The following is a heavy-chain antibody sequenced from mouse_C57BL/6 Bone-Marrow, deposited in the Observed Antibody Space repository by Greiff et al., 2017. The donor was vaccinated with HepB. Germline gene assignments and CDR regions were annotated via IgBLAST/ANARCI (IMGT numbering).Heavy chain of an antibody. Sequence: VQLKESGPGLVKPSQSLSLTCSVPGYSFTSGYYWYWIRQCPGNKLEWMGDISYDGSNNYNPSLKNRISITRDTSKNQFFLKFNSVTTEDTATYYCAREDSNPFAYWGQGTLVTVSA. CDR2: ISYDGSN. D-gene: IGHD2-5*01. V-gene: IGHV3-6*01. J-gene: IGHJ3*01. CDR3: AREDSNPFAY. CDR1: GYSFTSGYY.